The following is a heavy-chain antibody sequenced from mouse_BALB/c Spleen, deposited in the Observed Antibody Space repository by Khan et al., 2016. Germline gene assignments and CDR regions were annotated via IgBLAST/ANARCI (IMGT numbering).Heavy chain of an antibody. V-gene: IGHV9-3*02. J-gene: IGHJ3*01. Sequence: QIQLVQSGPELKTPGETVKISCKASGYTFTNYGMNWVKQAPGKGLKWMGWIHTSTGEPTYAEEFKGRIAFSLETSANTAYLQNNNLKGEDTAPYVCERTARATFVYWVQGTLVTVAA. D-gene: IGHD3-1*01. CDR1: GYTFTNYG. CDR2: IHTSTGEP. CDR3: ERTARATFVY.